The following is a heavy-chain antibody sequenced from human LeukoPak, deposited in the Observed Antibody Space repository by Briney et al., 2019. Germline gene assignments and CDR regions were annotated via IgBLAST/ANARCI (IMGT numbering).Heavy chain of an antibody. V-gene: IGHV3-30*04. J-gene: IGHJ6*03. CDR3: ARDFSRGSYKGRDYYMDV. CDR2: ISYDRSNR. D-gene: IGHD3-16*01. CDR1: GFTFSTYS. Sequence: GRSLRLSCAASGFTFSTYSIHWVRQAPGKGLEWVAVISYDRSNRFYADSLKGRFTISRDNSKNTLYLQMNSLRAEDTAVYYSARDFSRGSYKGRDYYMDVWGKGTTVTVSS.